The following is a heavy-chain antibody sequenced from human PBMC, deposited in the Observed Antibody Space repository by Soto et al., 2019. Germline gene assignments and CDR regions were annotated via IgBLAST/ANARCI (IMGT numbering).Heavy chain of an antibody. D-gene: IGHD3-9*01. J-gene: IGHJ6*03. CDR2: INAGNGNT. V-gene: IGHV1-3*01. Sequence: ASVKVSCKASGYTFTSYAMHWVRQAPGQRLEWMGWINAGNGNTKYSQKIQGRVTITRDTSASTAYMELSSLRSEDTAVYYCARAGNEIYDILTGHDYYYYYMDVWGKGTTVTVSS. CDR1: GYTFTSYA. CDR3: ARAGNEIYDILTGHDYYYYYMDV.